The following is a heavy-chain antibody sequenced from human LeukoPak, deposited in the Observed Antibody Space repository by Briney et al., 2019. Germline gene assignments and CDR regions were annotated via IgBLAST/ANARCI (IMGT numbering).Heavy chain of an antibody. V-gene: IGHV1-18*01. D-gene: IGHD2-15*01. CDR3: VRGGRTPAPDY. CDR2: ITAYSGHI. Sequence: ASVKVSCKTSGYTFDSYGISWVRQAPGQGLEWMAWITAYSGHIDYAQNLQGRVTVTTDTSTSTDYMELRSLRSDDTAVYYCVRGGRTPAPDYWGQGTLVTVSS. J-gene: IGHJ4*02. CDR1: GYTFDSYG.